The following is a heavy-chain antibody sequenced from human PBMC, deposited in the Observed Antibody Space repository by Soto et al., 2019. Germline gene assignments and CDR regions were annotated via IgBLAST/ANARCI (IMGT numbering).Heavy chain of an antibody. CDR2: IHYTGTT. CDR3: SRCCPGGDCYSVVDS. Sequence: QVQLQESGPGLVKPSQTLSLTCTVSGGSISSNDYYWNWIRQPPGKGLEWIGYIHYTGTTYYNPSLESRVTIAVETSRNYFFMRLTSVTDAGTAVYYCSRCCPGGDCYSVVDSWGQGTLATVST. CDR1: GGSISSNDYY. D-gene: IGHD2-21*02. J-gene: IGHJ5*01. V-gene: IGHV4-30-4*01.